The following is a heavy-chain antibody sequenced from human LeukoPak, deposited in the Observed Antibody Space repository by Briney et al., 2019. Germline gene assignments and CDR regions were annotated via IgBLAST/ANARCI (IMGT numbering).Heavy chain of an antibody. J-gene: IGHJ4*02. V-gene: IGHV3-21*01. CDR3: AREVSEGFDF. D-gene: IGHD3-22*01. CDR1: GFTFSGYS. Sequence: GSLRLSCPASGFTFSGYSMNWIRQAPGKGLEWVSSFGTRSTSIYHAGSVKGRFAISRDNAKNSLYLQMNSLRAEDTALYYRAREVSEGFDFWGQGTLVTVSS. CDR2: FGTRSTSI.